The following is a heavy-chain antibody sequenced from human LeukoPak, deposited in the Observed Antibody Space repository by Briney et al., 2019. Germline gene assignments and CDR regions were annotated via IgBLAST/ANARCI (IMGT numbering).Heavy chain of an antibody. CDR1: GGSISGYY. CDR3: ARDSSSWYGGWFDP. J-gene: IGHJ5*02. CDR2: IYYSGNT. V-gene: IGHV4-59*12. D-gene: IGHD6-13*01. Sequence: SETLSLTCTVSGGSISGYYWSWIRQPPGKGLEWIGYIYYSGNTDYNPSLKSQVTILVDTSKNQFSLKLSSVTAADTAVYYCARDSSSWYGGWFDPWGQGTLVTVSS.